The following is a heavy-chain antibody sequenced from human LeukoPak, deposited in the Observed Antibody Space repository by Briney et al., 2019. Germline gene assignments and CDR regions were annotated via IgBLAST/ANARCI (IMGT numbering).Heavy chain of an antibody. CDR3: ARDLGQYYDTSDNWFDP. Sequence: PGGSLRLSCAASGFTLSSYSMNWVGQAPGKGLEGVSSISSSSSYIYYADSVKGRFTISRDNAKNSLYLQMNSLRAEDTAVYYCARDLGQYYDTSDNWFDPWGQGTLVTVSS. J-gene: IGHJ5*02. V-gene: IGHV3-21*01. CDR1: GFTLSSYS. D-gene: IGHD3-22*01. CDR2: ISSSSSYI.